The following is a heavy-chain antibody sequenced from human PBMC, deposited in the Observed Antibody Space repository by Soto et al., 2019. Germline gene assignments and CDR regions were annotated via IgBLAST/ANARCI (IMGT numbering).Heavy chain of an antibody. D-gene: IGHD2-2*01. V-gene: IGHV4-59*12. CDR1: SDSITNYY. Sequence: PSETLSLTCTVSSDSITNYYWSWIRQSPGKGLEWIGYIYYSGRTNYNPSLKSRVNMSVDTSKNQFSLKLSSVTAVDTAVYYCARTGDCSSTSCYAFYYYGMDVWGQGTTVTVSS. CDR3: ARTGDCSSTSCYAFYYYGMDV. J-gene: IGHJ6*02. CDR2: IYYSGRT.